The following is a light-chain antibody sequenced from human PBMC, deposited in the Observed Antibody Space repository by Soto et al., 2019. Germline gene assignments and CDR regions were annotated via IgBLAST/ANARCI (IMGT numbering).Light chain of an antibody. CDR1: SSDVGGYNY. CDR3: SSYTSSRTPPVV. Sequence: QSALTQPASVSGSPGQSITISCTGTSSDVGGYNYVSWYQQHPGKAPKLMIYEVSNRPSGVSNRFSGSKSGNTASLTISGLQAEDEADYYCSSYTSSRTPPVVFGGGTKLTVL. CDR2: EVS. V-gene: IGLV2-14*01. J-gene: IGLJ2*01.